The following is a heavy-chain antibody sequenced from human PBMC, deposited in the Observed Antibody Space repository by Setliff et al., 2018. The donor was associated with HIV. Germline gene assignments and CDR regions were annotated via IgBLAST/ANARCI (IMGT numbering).Heavy chain of an antibody. CDR3: AKDPSVTVTTI. Sequence: GASVKVSCKASGYAFTAFGMNWLRQAPGQGPEWMGWISTYNGNTNYAQKFQGRVTMNTDTSTSTVYMELRSMRSDDTAVYYCAKDPSVTVTTIGGQGTMVTVSS. D-gene: IGHD4-17*01. CDR2: ISTYNGNT. CDR1: GYAFTAFG. V-gene: IGHV1-18*01. J-gene: IGHJ3*02.